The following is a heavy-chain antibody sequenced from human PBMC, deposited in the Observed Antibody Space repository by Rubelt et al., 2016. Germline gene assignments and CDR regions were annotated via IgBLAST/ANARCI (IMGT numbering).Heavy chain of an antibody. V-gene: IGHV1-18*01. CDR1: GYTFTSYG. D-gene: IGHD6-6*01. J-gene: IGHJ4*02. CDR2: ISAYNGNT. CDR3: ARVGALAARKIYYFDY. Sequence: QVQLVQSGAEVKKPGASVKVSCKASGYTFTSYGISWVRQAPGQGLEWMGWISAYNGNTNYAQKLQGRVTMTTDKSTSTAYMGLRGLRSDDTAVYYCARVGALAARKIYYFDYWGQGTLVTVSS.